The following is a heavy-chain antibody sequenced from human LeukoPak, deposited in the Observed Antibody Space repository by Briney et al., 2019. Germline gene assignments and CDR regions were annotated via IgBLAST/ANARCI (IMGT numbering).Heavy chain of an antibody. CDR1: GFTFRNHG. V-gene: IGHV3-21*01. CDR2: VSSSGSFK. D-gene: IGHD6-19*01. Sequence: PGGSLRLSCETSGFTFRNHGLTWVRQAPGKGLEWVSFVSSSGSFKYYAESVRGRFTISRDNAKNSLYLEMNSLRAEDTAVYCAREIVSSVAGNFDYWGQGTLVTVSS. CDR3: AREIVSSVAGNFDY. J-gene: IGHJ4*02.